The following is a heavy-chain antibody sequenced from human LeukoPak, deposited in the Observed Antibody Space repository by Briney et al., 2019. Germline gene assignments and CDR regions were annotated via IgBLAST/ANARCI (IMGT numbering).Heavy chain of an antibody. J-gene: IGHJ4*02. Sequence: GESLKISCKGSGYTFTSYWIGWVRQMPGKGLEWMGIISRGASYTRYSPSFQGQVTISADKSINTAYLQWSSLKASDTAMYFCARGDELLLLDYWGQGTLVTVSS. D-gene: IGHD2-21*02. CDR1: GYTFTSYW. V-gene: IGHV5-51*01. CDR2: ISRGASYT. CDR3: ARGDELLLLDY.